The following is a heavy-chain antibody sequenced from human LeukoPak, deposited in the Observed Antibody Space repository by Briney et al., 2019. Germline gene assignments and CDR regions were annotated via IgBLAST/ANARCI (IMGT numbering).Heavy chain of an antibody. J-gene: IGHJ1*01. CDR3: ATPSQSLGYGAAGTEIPH. Sequence: WGSVRVSCKASGYTFTGYYMHWVRQAPGQGLEWMGWINAKSGATNYAQKFQGRLTMTRDTSISTPYMELSRLRSDDTAVYYCATPSQSLGYGAAGTEIPHWGQGTLVTVSS. D-gene: IGHD6-13*01. V-gene: IGHV1-2*02. CDR1: GYTFTGYY. CDR2: INAKSGAT.